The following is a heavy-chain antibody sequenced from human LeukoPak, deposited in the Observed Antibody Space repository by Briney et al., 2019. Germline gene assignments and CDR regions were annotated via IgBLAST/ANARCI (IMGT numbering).Heavy chain of an antibody. CDR1: GGSFSGYY. CDR3: ARGEEYSYGPTPYYYYYMDV. CDR2: INHSGST. Sequence: SETLSLTCAVYGGSFSGYYWSWIRQPPGKGLEWIGEINHSGSTNYNPSLKSRVTISVDTSKNQFSLKLSSVTAADTAVYYCARGEEYSYGPTPYYYYYMDVWGKGTTVTVSS. J-gene: IGHJ6*03. V-gene: IGHV4-34*01. D-gene: IGHD5-18*01.